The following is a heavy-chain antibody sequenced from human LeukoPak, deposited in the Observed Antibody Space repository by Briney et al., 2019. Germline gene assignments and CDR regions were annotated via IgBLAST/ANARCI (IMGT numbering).Heavy chain of an antibody. Sequence: RGESLKISGKSSGYRSTSYWISWLRQMPGKGLEWMGRIDPSDSYHNYSPPFQGHVTISADKSINTAYLQWSSLKASDTATFYCARPSVDGSGSYPYWGQGTLVTVSS. J-gene: IGHJ4*02. V-gene: IGHV5-10-1*01. CDR2: IDPSDSYH. CDR3: ARPSVDGSGSYPY. D-gene: IGHD3-10*01. CDR1: GYRSTSYW.